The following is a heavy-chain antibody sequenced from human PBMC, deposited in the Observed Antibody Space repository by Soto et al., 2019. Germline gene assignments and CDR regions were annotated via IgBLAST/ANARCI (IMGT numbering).Heavy chain of an antibody. CDR1: GYTFATFW. J-gene: IGHJ5*02. CDR3: ARMYCTTTTCDSWFDP. V-gene: IGHV5-10-1*01. D-gene: IGHD2-2*01. Sequence: ESLKVSFTGFGYTFATFWISWVRQMPGKGLEWMGRIDPGDTYATYSPAFQGHVTISADKATSTAYLQWSSLKASDTAMYFCARMYCTTTTCDSWFDPWGQGTLVTVSS. CDR2: IDPGDTYA.